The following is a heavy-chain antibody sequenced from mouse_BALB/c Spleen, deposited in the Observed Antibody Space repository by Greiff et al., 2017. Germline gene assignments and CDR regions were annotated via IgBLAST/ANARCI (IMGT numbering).Heavy chain of an antibody. V-gene: IGHV14-3*02. D-gene: IGHD2-3*01. CDR1: GFNIKDTY. CDR3: ARGSVDDGYSYYYAMDY. CDR2: IDPANGNT. J-gene: IGHJ4*01. Sequence: EVQLQESGAELVKPGASVKLSCTASGFNIKDTYMHWVKQRPEQGLEWIGRIDPANGNTKYDPKFQGKATITADTSSNTAYLQLSSLTSEDTAVYYCARGSVDDGYSYYYAMDYWGQGTSVTVSS.